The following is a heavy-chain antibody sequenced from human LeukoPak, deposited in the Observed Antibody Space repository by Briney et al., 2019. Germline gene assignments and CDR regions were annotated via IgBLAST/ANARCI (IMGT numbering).Heavy chain of an antibody. V-gene: IGHV3-66*02. Sequence: GGSLRLSCAASGFTVSSNYMSWVRQAPGKGLEWVSVIYAGGTTYYADSVKGRFTISRDNSKNTLYLQMNSLRAEDTAVYYCARVRFYYYYMDIWGKGTTVTVSS. CDR3: ARVRFYYYYMDI. CDR1: GFTVSSNY. CDR2: IYAGGTT. J-gene: IGHJ6*03.